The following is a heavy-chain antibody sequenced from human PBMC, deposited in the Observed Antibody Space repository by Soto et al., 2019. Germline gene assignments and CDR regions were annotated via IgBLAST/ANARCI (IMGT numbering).Heavy chain of an antibody. Sequence: PSETLSLTCTVSGGSMRSYYWSWIRQPPGKGLEWIGYIYYSGVSNYNPPPKSRVTMSVDTSNNQFFLKLNSVTAADTAVYYCAREGTSSWSGEYGMDVWGQGTMVTVSS. J-gene: IGHJ6*02. CDR2: IYYSGVS. CDR1: GGSMRSYY. D-gene: IGHD6-13*01. CDR3: AREGTSSWSGEYGMDV. V-gene: IGHV4-59*01.